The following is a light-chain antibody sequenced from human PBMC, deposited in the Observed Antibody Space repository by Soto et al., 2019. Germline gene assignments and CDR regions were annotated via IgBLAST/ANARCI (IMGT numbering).Light chain of an antibody. V-gene: IGLV2-14*01. CDR2: DVS. Sequence: QSVLTQPASVSGSPGQSITISCTGTSSDVGGYNYVSWYQQHPGKAPKPMIYDVSNRPSGVSNRFSGSKSGNTASLTISGLQAEDEADYYCTSYTSIIPYVFGTGTKVTDL. CDR3: TSYTSIIPYV. CDR1: SSDVGGYNY. J-gene: IGLJ1*01.